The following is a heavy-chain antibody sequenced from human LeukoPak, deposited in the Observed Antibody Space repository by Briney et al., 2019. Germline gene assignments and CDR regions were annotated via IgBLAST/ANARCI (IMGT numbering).Heavy chain of an antibody. J-gene: IGHJ2*01. CDR2: IYYSGST. V-gene: IGHV4-39*07. Sequence: SETLSLNCTVSGGSISSSSYYWGWIRQPPGKGLEWIGSIYYSGSTYYNPSLKSRVTISVDTSKNQFSLKLSSVTAADTAVYYCARVSRYFDLWGRGTLVTVSS. CDR1: GGSISSSSYY. CDR3: ARVSRYFDL.